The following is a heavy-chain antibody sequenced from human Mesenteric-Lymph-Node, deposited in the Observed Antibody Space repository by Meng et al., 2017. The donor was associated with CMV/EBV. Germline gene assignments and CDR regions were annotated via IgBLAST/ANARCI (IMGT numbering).Heavy chain of an antibody. CDR1: GFTFSSYS. Sequence: GESLKISCAASGFTFSSYSMNWVRQAPGKGLEWVSYISRTGSTISYADFVKGRFTISRDNAKDSLYLQMDGPRAEDTAIYYCASPSSSSDFDYWGQGTLVTVSS. CDR2: ISRTGSTI. V-gene: IGHV3-48*04. D-gene: IGHD6-6*01. CDR3: ASPSSSSDFDY. J-gene: IGHJ4*02.